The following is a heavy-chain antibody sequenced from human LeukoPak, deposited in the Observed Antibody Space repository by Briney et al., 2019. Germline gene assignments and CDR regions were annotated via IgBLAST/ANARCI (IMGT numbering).Heavy chain of an antibody. J-gene: IGHJ4*02. CDR2: ISGSGYGT. Sequence: GVSLRLSCAASGFPFSGCAMSWVRQAPGKGLEWVSAISGSGYGTYYADSVKGRFTISRDNSKNTLYLQMNSLRAEDTAVYYCAKVSGSGWYLDYWGQGTLVTVSS. CDR3: AKVSGSGWYLDY. D-gene: IGHD6-19*01. V-gene: IGHV3-23*01. CDR1: GFPFSGCA.